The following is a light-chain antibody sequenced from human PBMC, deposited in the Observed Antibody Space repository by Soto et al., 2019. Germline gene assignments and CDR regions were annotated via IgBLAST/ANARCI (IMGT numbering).Light chain of an antibody. J-gene: IGKJ4*01. CDR3: QQYGNSPLT. CDR2: GAS. V-gene: IGKV3-20*01. Sequence: EIVLTQSPGTLSLSPGERATLSCRASQSVSSSYLAWYQQRPGQAPRLLIYGASNRATGIPDRFSGSGSGTDFTLTISRLEPEDFAVYFCQQYGNSPLTFGGGTKEEIK. CDR1: QSVSSSY.